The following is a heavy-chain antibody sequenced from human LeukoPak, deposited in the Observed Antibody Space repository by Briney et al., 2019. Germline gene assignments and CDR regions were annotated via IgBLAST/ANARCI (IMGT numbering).Heavy chain of an antibody. CDR1: GFTFSNAW. CDR3: TTSYYYGSGSFPIRDY. J-gene: IGHJ4*02. D-gene: IGHD3-10*01. CDR2: IKSKTDGGTT. Sequence: GGSLRLSCAASGFTFSNAWMSWVRQAPGKGLEWVGRIKSKTDGGTTDYAAPVKGRFTISRDDSKNALYLQMNSLKTEDTAVYYCTTSYYYGSGSFPIRDYWGQGTLVTVSS. V-gene: IGHV3-15*01.